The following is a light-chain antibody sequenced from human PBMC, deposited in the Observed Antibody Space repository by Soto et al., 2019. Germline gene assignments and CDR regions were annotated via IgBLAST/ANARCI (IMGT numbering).Light chain of an antibody. CDR2: KAS. Sequence: DIQMTQSPSTLSASVGDRVTVTCRASQSISSWLAWYQQKAGKAPKLLIYKASALESGVPSRFSGSRSGTEFTLTISSLEPEDFATYYCQHYNTYPWTFGQGTKVEIK. V-gene: IGKV1-5*03. J-gene: IGKJ1*01. CDR1: QSISSW. CDR3: QHYNTYPWT.